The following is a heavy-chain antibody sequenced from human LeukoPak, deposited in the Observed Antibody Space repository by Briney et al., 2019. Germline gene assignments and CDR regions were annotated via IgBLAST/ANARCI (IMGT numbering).Heavy chain of an antibody. CDR3: ARKGSSGAFDI. Sequence: GGSLRLFCAASGFTFSDYYMSWIRQAPGKGLEWVSYISSSGSTIYYADSVKGRFTISRDNAKDSLYLQMNSLRAEDTAVYYCARKGSSGAFDIWGQGTMVTVSS. D-gene: IGHD6-6*01. CDR1: GFTFSDYY. CDR2: ISSSGSTI. V-gene: IGHV3-11*01. J-gene: IGHJ3*02.